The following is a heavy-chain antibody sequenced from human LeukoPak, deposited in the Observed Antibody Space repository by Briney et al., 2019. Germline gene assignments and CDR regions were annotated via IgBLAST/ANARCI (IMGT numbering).Heavy chain of an antibody. Sequence: SETLSLTCTVSGGSISSDYWSWIWQSPGQGLEWIGYIYNSGSAIYNPSLKSRVTISIDTSKRQFSLQLTSVTAADTAVYYCARGNGYFYPFDYWGQGALVSVSS. CDR2: IYNSGSA. CDR3: ARGNGYFYPFDY. J-gene: IGHJ4*02. CDR1: GGSISSDY. D-gene: IGHD3-22*01. V-gene: IGHV4-59*01.